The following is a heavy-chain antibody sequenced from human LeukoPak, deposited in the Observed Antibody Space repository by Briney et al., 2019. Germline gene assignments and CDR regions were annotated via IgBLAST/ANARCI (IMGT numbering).Heavy chain of an antibody. Sequence: SETLSLTCAVSGGSISSGGYSWSWIRQPPGKGLEWIGYIYHSGSTYYNPSLKSRVTISVDRSKNQFSLKLSSVTAADTAVYYCARRDGYNYDYWGRGTLVTVSS. J-gene: IGHJ4*02. CDR2: IYHSGST. D-gene: IGHD5-24*01. CDR3: ARRDGYNYDY. V-gene: IGHV4-30-2*01. CDR1: GGSISSGGYS.